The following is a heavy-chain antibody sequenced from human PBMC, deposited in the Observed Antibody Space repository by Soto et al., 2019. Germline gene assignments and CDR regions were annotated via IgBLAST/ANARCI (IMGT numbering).Heavy chain of an antibody. CDR1: GGSINSDGYY. V-gene: IGHV4-39*01. J-gene: IGHJ6*03. D-gene: IGHD3-16*01. Sequence: SEALSVTCTVSGGSINSDGYYWGWIRQSPGQGLDWIGSISYNGHTYYNPSLRSRVTMSLDSSQAQFSLRLSSVTAADTAVYFCAGGARYYYYYMDACGKGTPAPLSS. CDR3: AGGARYYYYYMDA. CDR2: ISYNGHT.